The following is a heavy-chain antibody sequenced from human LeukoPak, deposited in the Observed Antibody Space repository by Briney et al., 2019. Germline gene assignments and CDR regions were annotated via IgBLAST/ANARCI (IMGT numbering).Heavy chain of an antibody. D-gene: IGHD3-10*01. J-gene: IGHJ3*02. Sequence: GGSLRLSCAASGFTFSSYAMDWVRQAPGKGLEGVSYISSSGSTIYYADSGKGRFTSSRDSAKNSLYLQMNSLIAEDASVYYVARERSLYYYCAGSYAFDIWGQGTMVTVSS. CDR1: GFTFSSYA. V-gene: IGHV3-48*04. CDR2: ISSSGSTI. CDR3: ARERSLYYYCAGSYAFDI.